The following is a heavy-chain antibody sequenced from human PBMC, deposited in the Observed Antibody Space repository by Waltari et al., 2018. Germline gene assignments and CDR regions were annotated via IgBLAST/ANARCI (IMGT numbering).Heavy chain of an antibody. CDR2: IYYSGST. CDR3: ARGGWGADY. D-gene: IGHD1-26*01. CDR1: GGPISSSY. Sequence: QVQLQESGPGLVKPSETLSLTCTVSGGPISSSYWSWIRQPPGTGLEWIGYIYYSGSTNYNPSLKSRVTISVDTSKNQFSLKLSSVTAADTAVYYCARGGWGADYWGQGTLVTVSS. J-gene: IGHJ4*02. V-gene: IGHV4-59*01.